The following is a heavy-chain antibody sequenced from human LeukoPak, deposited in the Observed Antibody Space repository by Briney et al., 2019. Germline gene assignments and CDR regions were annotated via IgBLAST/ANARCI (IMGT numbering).Heavy chain of an antibody. CDR2: ISAYNGNT. D-gene: IGHD3-3*01. CDR1: GYTFTSYG. Sequence: ASVKVSCKASGYTFTSYGISWVRQAPGQGLEWMGWISAYNGNTNYAQKLQGRVTMTTDTSTSTAYMELRSLRSDDTAVYYCARDRSVGIFGVAPFDYWRQGTLVTVSS. J-gene: IGHJ4*02. CDR3: ARDRSVGIFGVAPFDY. V-gene: IGHV1-18*01.